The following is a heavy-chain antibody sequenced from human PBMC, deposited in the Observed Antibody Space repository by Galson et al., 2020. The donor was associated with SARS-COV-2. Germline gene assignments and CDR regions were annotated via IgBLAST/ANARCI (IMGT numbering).Heavy chain of an antibody. CDR1: GFTFSSYW. J-gene: IGHJ3*02. V-gene: IGHV3-74*01. CDR2: INSDGSST. D-gene: IGHD3-22*01. Sequence: GGSLRLSCAASGFTFSSYWMHWVRQAPGKGLVWVSRINSDGSSTSYADSVKGRFTISRDNAKNTLYLQMNSLRAEDTAVYYCAKEYYYDSSGPLDAFDIWGQVTMVTVSS. CDR3: AKEYYYDSSGPLDAFDI.